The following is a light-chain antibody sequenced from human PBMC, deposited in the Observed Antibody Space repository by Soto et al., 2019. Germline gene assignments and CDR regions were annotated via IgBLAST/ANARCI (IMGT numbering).Light chain of an antibody. V-gene: IGKV3-11*01. CDR3: QQRFT. J-gene: IGKJ5*01. CDR2: DVS. Sequence: DIMLTQSPAILSLSLGERATLSCRASQSVSSYLAWYQQKPGQAPRLLIYDVSNRATGIPARFSGSGSGTDFTLTISSLEPEDFAVYYCQQRFTFGQGTRLEIK. CDR1: QSVSSY.